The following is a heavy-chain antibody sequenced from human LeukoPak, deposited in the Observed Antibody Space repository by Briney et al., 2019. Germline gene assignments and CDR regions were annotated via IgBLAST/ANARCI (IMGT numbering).Heavy chain of an antibody. Sequence: SETLSLTCTVSGGSISSGSYYWSWIRQPAGKGLEWIGRIYTSGSTNYNPSLKSRVTISVDTSKNQFSLKLSSVTAADTAVYYCARGRAGYTDYWGQGTLVTVSS. CDR2: IYTSGST. D-gene: IGHD5-24*01. J-gene: IGHJ4*02. CDR3: ARGRAGYTDY. CDR1: GGSISSGSYY. V-gene: IGHV4-61*02.